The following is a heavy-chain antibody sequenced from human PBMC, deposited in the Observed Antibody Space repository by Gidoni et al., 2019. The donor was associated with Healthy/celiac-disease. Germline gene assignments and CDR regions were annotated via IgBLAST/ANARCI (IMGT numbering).Heavy chain of an antibody. D-gene: IGHD6-13*01. CDR2: ISYDGSNK. CDR3: AKALGEIAAEPYYYFDY. Sequence: RLSCAASGFTFSSYGMHWVRQAPGKGLEWVAVISYDGSNKYYADSVKGRFTISRDNSKNTLYLQMNSLRAEDTAVYYCAKALGEIAAEPYYYFDYWGQGTLVTVSS. V-gene: IGHV3-30*18. CDR1: GFTFSSYG. J-gene: IGHJ4*02.